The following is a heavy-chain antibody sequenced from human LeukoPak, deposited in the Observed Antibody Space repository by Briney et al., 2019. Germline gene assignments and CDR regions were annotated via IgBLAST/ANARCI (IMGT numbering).Heavy chain of an antibody. D-gene: IGHD7-27*01. Sequence: PLETLSLTCTVSGGSISSYYWSWIRQPPGKGLEWIGYIYYSGSTNYNPSLKSRVTISVDTSKNQFSLKLSSVTAADTAVYYCARDVQLGFDYWGQGTLVTVSS. V-gene: IGHV4-59*01. CDR2: IYYSGST. CDR1: GGSISSYY. J-gene: IGHJ4*02. CDR3: ARDVQLGFDY.